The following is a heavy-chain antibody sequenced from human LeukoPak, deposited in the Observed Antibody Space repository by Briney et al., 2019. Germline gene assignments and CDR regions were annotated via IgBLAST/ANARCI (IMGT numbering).Heavy chain of an antibody. J-gene: IGHJ6*01. CDR1: GFTFSNYG. CDR3: ADGYGSGCLSTYF. D-gene: IGHD3-10*01. Sequence: GGSLRLSCAASGFTFSNYGMNWVRQTPGKGLEWVAFLSYDGSNKYYADSVKGRFTISRDNSKNTVYLQMDSLRAEDTAVYYCADGYGSGCLSTYFCGEGTPVTVSS. CDR2: LSYDGSNK. V-gene: IGHV3-30*03.